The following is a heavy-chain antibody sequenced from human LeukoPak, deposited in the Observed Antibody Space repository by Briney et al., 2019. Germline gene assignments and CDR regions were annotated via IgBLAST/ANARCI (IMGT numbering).Heavy chain of an antibody. D-gene: IGHD6-13*01. J-gene: IGHJ4*02. CDR1: GGSICSSSYY. V-gene: IGHV4-39*01. CDR2: IQYSGST. Sequence: SGTLSLTCVLSGGSICSSSYYWGWVRQSPGNGLEWIGYIQYSGSTYYKSSLKSRVTISVDTSKNQFSLKLSSVTAADTAVYYCASASGWLYFEYWGQGTPVTVSS. CDR3: ASASGWLYFEY.